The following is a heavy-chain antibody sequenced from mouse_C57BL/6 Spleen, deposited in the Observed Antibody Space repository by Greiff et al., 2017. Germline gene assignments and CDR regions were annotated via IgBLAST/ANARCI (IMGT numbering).Heavy chain of an antibody. Sequence: VQLQQSGAELVRPGASVKLSCTASGFNIKDDYMHWVKQRPEQGLEWIGWIDPENGDTEYASKFQGKATITADTSSNTAYLQLSSLTSEDTAVYYCTTGVYCDYWGQGTTLTVSS. V-gene: IGHV14-4*01. CDR2: IDPENGDT. CDR1: GFNIKDDY. CDR3: TTGVYCDY. J-gene: IGHJ2*01.